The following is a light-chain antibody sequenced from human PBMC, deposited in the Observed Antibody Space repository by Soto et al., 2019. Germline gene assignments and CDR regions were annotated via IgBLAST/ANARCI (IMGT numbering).Light chain of an antibody. Sequence: EIVLTQSPGTLSLSPGERATLSCGASQSVNNNYLAWYQQNPGQAPRLLIYGTSNRATGIADRFSGSGSGTDFTLTIARVEPEDFALYYCHQFGSSPGTFGQGTKLEIK. CDR1: QSVNNNY. CDR2: GTS. J-gene: IGKJ2*01. CDR3: HQFGSSPGT. V-gene: IGKV3-20*01.